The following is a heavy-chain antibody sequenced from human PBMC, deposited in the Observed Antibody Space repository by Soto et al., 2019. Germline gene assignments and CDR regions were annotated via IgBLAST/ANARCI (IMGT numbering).Heavy chain of an antibody. V-gene: IGHV3-15*07. D-gene: IGHD1-1*01. Sequence: EVQLVESGGGLVKPGGSLRLSCAASGFTFSNAWMNWVRQAPGKGLEWVGRIKSKTDGGTTDYAAPVKGRFTISRDNSKNKLYLQMNSLKTEDTAVYYCTTSVGRNWNDREEYYYGMDVWGQGTTVTVSS. CDR1: GFTFSNAW. CDR2: IKSKTDGGTT. CDR3: TTSVGRNWNDREEYYYGMDV. J-gene: IGHJ6*02.